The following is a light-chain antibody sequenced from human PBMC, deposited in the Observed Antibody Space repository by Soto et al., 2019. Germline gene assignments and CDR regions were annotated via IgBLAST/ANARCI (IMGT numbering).Light chain of an antibody. J-gene: IGLJ3*02. CDR3: ATWDDSLNARGV. CDR1: RSNIGNNA. CDR2: NNN. V-gene: IGLV1-44*01. Sequence: QSVLTQTPSASGTPGQTVTISCSGSRSNIGNNAVSWYQQFPGTAPKLLIYNNNQRPSGFPDRFSGSKSGTSASLAISGLQSEDEADYYCATWDDSLNARGVFGGGTKVTVL.